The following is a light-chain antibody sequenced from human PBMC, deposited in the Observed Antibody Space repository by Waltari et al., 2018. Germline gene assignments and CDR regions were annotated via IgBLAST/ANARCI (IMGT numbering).Light chain of an antibody. J-gene: IGKJ1*01. CDR2: GAT. CDR3: EQYSDPPPWT. V-gene: IGKV3-15*01. CDR1: QSLSDN. Sequence: EKVLTQSPATLSVSPGETATLSCRASQSLSDNVAWYQQKPGHPPRLLIYGATSRAPGVPGRFRGTGSGTQFTLTISRLQSEDFAVYFCEQYSDPPPWTFGQGTKVELK.